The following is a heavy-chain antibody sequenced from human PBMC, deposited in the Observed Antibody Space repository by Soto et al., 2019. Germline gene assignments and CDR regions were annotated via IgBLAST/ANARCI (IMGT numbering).Heavy chain of an antibody. J-gene: IGHJ4*02. D-gene: IGHD3-16*02. CDR1: GFTFSNAW. CDR3: TTALMITFGGVIATGEPSLDY. V-gene: IGHV3-15*01. CDR2: IKSKTDGGTT. Sequence: EVQLVESGGGLVQPGGSLRLSCAASGFTFSNAWMSWVRQAPGKGLEWVGRIKSKTDGGTTDYAAPVKGRFTISRDDSKNTLYLQMNSLKTEDTAVYYCTTALMITFGGVIATGEPSLDYWGQGTLVTVSS.